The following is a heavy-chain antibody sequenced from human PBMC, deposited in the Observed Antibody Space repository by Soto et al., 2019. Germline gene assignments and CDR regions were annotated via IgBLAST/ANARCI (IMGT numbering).Heavy chain of an antibody. Sequence: EVQLVESGGGLVKPGGSLRLSCAASGFTFSIYSMNWVRQAPGKGLEWVSSISSRSSYIYYADSVKGRFTISRDNAKNSQYMQMNSLRAEDTAVYYCARGDVGDYYGMDVWGQGTTVTVSS. CDR2: ISSRSSYI. CDR3: ARGDVGDYYGMDV. CDR1: GFTFSIYS. V-gene: IGHV3-21*01. D-gene: IGHD3-16*01. J-gene: IGHJ6*02.